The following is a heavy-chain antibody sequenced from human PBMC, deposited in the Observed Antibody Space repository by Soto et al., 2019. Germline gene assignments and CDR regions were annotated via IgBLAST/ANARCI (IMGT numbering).Heavy chain of an antibody. D-gene: IGHD3-10*01. J-gene: IGHJ2*01. Sequence: EVQVLQSGGGLVQPGGSLRLSCAASGLTFSRFAMSWVRQAPGKGLEWVATIHGSGAITNYADSVRGRFTISRDNSKDTIDLQLNTLRVEDTAVYDCAKDKGPGSYTNCCFDVWGRGTLVTVSS. CDR3: AKDKGPGSYTNCCFDV. V-gene: IGHV3-23*01. CDR1: GLTFSRFA. CDR2: IHGSGAIT.